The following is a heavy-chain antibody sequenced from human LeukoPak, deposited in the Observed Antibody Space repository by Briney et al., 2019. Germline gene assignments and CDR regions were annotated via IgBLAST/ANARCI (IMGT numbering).Heavy chain of an antibody. Sequence: PGGSLRLSCAASGLTFSTFAMSWVRQAPGKGLEWVSAINGNSHYTYHADSVTGRFTISRDNSKNTLHLQMHSLRTEDTAVYYCAKQRATGAGTDTRYFDYWGQGSLVTVSS. CDR2: INGNSHYT. V-gene: IGHV3-23*01. CDR3: AKQRATGAGTDTRYFDY. J-gene: IGHJ4*02. D-gene: IGHD1-1*01. CDR1: GLTFSTFA.